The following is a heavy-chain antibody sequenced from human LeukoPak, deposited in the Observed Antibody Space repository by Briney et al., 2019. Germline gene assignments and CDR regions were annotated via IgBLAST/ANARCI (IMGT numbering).Heavy chain of an antibody. CDR3: ARDRYSSGWFGAFDI. V-gene: IGHV3-21*01. CDR2: ISSSSSYI. CDR1: GFTFSSYS. Sequence: PGGSLRLSCAASGFTFSSYSMNWVRQAPGKGLEWVSSISSSSSYIYYADSVKGRFTISRDNAKNSLYLQMNSLRDEDTAVYYCARDRYSSGWFGAFDIWGQGTLVTVSS. D-gene: IGHD6-19*01. J-gene: IGHJ3*02.